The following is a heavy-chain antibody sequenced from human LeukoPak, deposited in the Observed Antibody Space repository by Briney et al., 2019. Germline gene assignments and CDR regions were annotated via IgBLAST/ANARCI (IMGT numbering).Heavy chain of an antibody. V-gene: IGHV4-34*01. Sequence: PSETLSLTCAVYGGSFSNYYWSWIRQPPGKGLEWIGEINHSGSTNYNPSLKSRVTISVDTSKNQFSLKLSSVTAADTAVYYCARGSDHGALIVLGSGYYLDYWGQGTLVTVSS. J-gene: IGHJ4*02. CDR1: GGSFSNYY. D-gene: IGHD3-22*01. CDR2: INHSGST. CDR3: ARGSDHGALIVLGSGYYLDY.